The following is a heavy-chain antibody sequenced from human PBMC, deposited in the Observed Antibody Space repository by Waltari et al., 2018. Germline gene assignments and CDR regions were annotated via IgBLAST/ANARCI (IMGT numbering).Heavy chain of an antibody. D-gene: IGHD1-26*01. Sequence: QVQLVESGGGVVQPGRSLRLSCAASGFTFSSYAMHWVGQAPGKGLEWVAVILYDGSNKYYADSVKGRFTISRDNSKNTLYLQMNSLRAEDTAVYYCARCAVVGATCDASDIWGQGTMVTVSS. CDR1: GFTFSSYA. V-gene: IGHV3-30-3*01. CDR3: ARCAVVGATCDASDI. CDR2: ILYDGSNK. J-gene: IGHJ3*02.